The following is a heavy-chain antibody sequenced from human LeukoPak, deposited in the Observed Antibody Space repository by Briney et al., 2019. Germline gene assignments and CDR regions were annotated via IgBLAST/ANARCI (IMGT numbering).Heavy chain of an antibody. CDR1: GGSVSGYY. D-gene: IGHD2-15*01. CDR3: ARIHRYCSGGACYVLDN. Sequence: SETLSLTCVVSGGSVSGYYWGWIRQPPGRGLEWIGYVYYSGSTNYNPPFKSRITISVDTSRNQFSLQLSSVTAADTAVYYCARIHRYCSGGACYVLDNWGQGTLVAVSS. V-gene: IGHV4-59*02. J-gene: IGHJ4*02. CDR2: VYYSGST.